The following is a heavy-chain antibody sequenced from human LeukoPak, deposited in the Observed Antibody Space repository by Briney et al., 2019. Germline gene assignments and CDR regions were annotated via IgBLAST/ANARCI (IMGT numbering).Heavy chain of an antibody. CDR2: LLDSVNT. D-gene: IGHD5-18*01. CDR1: GGSISSHY. V-gene: IGHV4-59*11. Sequence: SETLSLTCTVSGGSISSHYWSWIRQPPGKGLEWIAYLLDSVNTKDNPSLNSRLTLSADTSKNQFSLMLSSVTAADTAVYYCATIKRGSIYGYFDFWGQGIKVTVSS. CDR3: ATIKRGSIYGYFDF. J-gene: IGHJ4*02.